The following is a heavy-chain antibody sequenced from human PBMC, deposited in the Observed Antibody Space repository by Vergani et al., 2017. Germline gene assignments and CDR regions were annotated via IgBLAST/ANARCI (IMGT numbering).Heavy chain of an antibody. V-gene: IGHV4-59*01. D-gene: IGHD3-16*01. CDR2: IHHSGAT. Sequence: QVQLQESGPGLVTPSETLSLTCTVSGGSITNNFWSWIRRPPGKGLEWVGYIHHSGATNSKSSLRSRVSISIDTSNRSFSLRLSSVTTADTAMYYCARDTFHFDSENYDDVFESWGQGTMVIVSS. CDR3: ARDTFHFDSENYDDVFES. CDR1: GGSITNNF. J-gene: IGHJ3*02.